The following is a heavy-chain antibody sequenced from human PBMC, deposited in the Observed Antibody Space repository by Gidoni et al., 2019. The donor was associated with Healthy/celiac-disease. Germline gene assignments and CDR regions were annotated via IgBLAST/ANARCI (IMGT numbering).Heavy chain of an antibody. D-gene: IGHD6-13*01. CDR1: GGSFSSYA. J-gene: IGHJ6*02. CDR3: ARVLYSSRYGMDV. V-gene: IGHV1-69*04. Sequence: QVQLVQSGAELKTPGSSVKVSCKASGGSFSSYAISWVRQAPGQGLEWMGRIIPILGIANYAQKFQGRVTITADKSTSTAYMELSSLRSEDTAVYYCARVLYSSRYGMDVWGQGTTVTVSS. CDR2: IIPILGIA.